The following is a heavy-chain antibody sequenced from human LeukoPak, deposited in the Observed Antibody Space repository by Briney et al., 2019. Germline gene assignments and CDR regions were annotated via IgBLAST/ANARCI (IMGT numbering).Heavy chain of an antibody. CDR3: AAGTGTSDFDY. Sequence: GGSLRLSCAASGFTFGEAWMNWVRQAPGKGLEWVGRIKRKTDHGPTDYAAPVKGRFTVSRDDSKNTLYLQMNSLKTEDTAVYYCAAGTGTSDFDYWGQGTLVTVSS. CDR1: GFTFGEAW. D-gene: IGHD1-7*01. V-gene: IGHV3-15*01. CDR2: IKRKTDHGPT. J-gene: IGHJ4*02.